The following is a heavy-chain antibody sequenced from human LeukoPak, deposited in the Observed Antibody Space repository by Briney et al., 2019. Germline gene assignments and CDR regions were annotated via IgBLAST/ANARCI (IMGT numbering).Heavy chain of an antibody. V-gene: IGHV3-11*05. CDR2: VMSGRGST. D-gene: IGHD3-16*01. J-gene: IGHJ4*02. CDR3: TRERRGSYYAFES. Sequence: GGSLRLSCAASGFSVSDYSVSWIRQSPGKGPEWISYVMSGRGSTNYADSVKGRFTVSRDNAKNSVALQLDGLRADDTAVYFCTRERRGSYYAFESWGQGTLVTVSS. CDR1: GFSVSDYS.